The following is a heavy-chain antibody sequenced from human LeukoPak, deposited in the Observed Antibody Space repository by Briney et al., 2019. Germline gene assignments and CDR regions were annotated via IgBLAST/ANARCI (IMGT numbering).Heavy chain of an antibody. CDR1: GFTFSSYA. CDR2: ISYDGSNK. D-gene: IGHD3-22*01. CDR3: ARVADYYDSSGLIDY. V-gene: IGHV3-30-3*01. J-gene: IGHJ4*02. Sequence: QSGGSLRLSCAASGFTFSSYAMRWVRQAPGKGLEWVAVISYDGSNKYYPASVKGRFTISRDNSKNTLYLQMNSLRAEDTAVYYCARVADYYDSSGLIDYWGPGKLVTVSS.